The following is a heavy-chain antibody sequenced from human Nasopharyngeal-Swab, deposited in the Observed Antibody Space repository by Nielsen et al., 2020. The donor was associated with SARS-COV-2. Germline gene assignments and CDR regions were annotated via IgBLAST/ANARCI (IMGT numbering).Heavy chain of an antibody. Sequence: RPSPGEGLEWVSYISSSSSTIYYADSVKGRFTISRDNAKNSLYLQMNSLRAEDTAVYYCARRAGHEAFDIWGQGTMVTVSS. CDR2: ISSSSSTI. V-gene: IGHV3-48*03. J-gene: IGHJ3*02. D-gene: IGHD6-13*01. CDR3: ARRAGHEAFDI.